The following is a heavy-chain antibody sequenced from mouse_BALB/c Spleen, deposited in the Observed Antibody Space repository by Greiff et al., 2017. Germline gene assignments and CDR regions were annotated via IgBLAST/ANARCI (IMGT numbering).Heavy chain of an antibody. CDR2: ILPGSGST. CDR1: GYTFSSYW. Sequence: QVQLQQSGAELMKPGASVKISCKATGYTFSSYWIEWVKQRPGHGLEWIGEILPGSGSTNYNEKFKGKATFTADTSSNTAYMQLSSLTSEDSAVYYCALKEVVGAMDYWGQGTSDTVSS. D-gene: IGHD1-1*01. V-gene: IGHV1-9*01. CDR3: ALKEVVGAMDY. J-gene: IGHJ4*01.